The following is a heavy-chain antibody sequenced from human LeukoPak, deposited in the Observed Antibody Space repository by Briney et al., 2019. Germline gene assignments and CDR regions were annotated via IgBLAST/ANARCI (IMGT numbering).Heavy chain of an antibody. Sequence: PSETLSLTCAVYGGSLSGYYWSWIRQPPGKGLEWIGEINYSGDANYNPSLKSRVTISVDTSNNQFSLKLTSVTAADTAVYYCARSYYDSSDPYDVWGEGTTVTVSS. CDR2: INYSGDA. CDR1: GGSLSGYY. J-gene: IGHJ6*04. V-gene: IGHV4-34*01. D-gene: IGHD3-22*01. CDR3: ARSYYDSSDPYDV.